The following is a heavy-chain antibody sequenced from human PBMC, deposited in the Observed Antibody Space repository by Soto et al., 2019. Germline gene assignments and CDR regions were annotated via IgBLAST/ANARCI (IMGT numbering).Heavy chain of an antibody. D-gene: IGHD2-8*01. V-gene: IGHV4-59*08. Sequence: QVQLQESGPGLVKPSETLSLTCTVSGGSISSYYWSWIRQPPGKGLEWLGYIYYSGSTNYNPSLNSRVTISVDTSKNQFSLKLSSVTAADTAVYYCARRWGYAIDYWGQGTLVTVSS. CDR1: GGSISSYY. J-gene: IGHJ4*02. CDR2: IYYSGST. CDR3: ARRWGYAIDY.